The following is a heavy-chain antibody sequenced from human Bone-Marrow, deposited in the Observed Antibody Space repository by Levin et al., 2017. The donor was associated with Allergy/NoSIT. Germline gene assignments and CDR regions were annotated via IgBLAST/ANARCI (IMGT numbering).Heavy chain of an antibody. CDR3: ATYYYGSGNRWDAFDI. D-gene: IGHD3-10*01. CDR1: GGSISSSSYN. V-gene: IGHV4-39*01. CDR2: IYYSGST. J-gene: IGHJ3*02. Sequence: SETLSLTCTVSGGSISSSSYNWGWIRQPPGKGLEWIGSIYYSGSTYYNPSLKSRVTISVDTSKNQFSLKLSSVTAADTAVYYCATYYYGSGNRWDAFDIWGQGTMVTVSS.